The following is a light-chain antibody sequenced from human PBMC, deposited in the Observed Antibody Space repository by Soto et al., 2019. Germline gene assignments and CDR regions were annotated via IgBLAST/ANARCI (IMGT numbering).Light chain of an antibody. V-gene: IGLV1-40*01. CDR1: SSNIGAGYD. Sequence: QSVLTQPPSMSGAPGQRVTISCTGSSSNIGAGYDVHWYQQHPGTAPKLLIFDNNNRPSGVPDRFSGSKSEASASLAITGLQAEDGADYYCQSFDTSLSGFVVFGGGTKLTVL. CDR3: QSFDTSLSGFVV. CDR2: DNN. J-gene: IGLJ2*01.